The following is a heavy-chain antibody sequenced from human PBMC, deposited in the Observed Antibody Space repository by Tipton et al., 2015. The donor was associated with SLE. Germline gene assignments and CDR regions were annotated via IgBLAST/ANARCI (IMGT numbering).Heavy chain of an antibody. CDR1: GGSISSSSSYY. CDR2: IYHRGST. D-gene: IGHD3-10*01. Sequence: TLSLTCAVYGGSISSSSSYYWAWIRQPPGKGVEWIGEIYHRGSTNYNPSLKSRVTISLDTSKNQFSLKLSSVTAADTAVYYCARLGSGSSIDYWGQGTLVTVSS. V-gene: IGHV4-39*07. J-gene: IGHJ4*02. CDR3: ARLGSGSSIDY.